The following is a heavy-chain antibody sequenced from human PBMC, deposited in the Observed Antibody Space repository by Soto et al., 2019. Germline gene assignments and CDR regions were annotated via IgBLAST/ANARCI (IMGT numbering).Heavy chain of an antibody. D-gene: IGHD2-2*01. V-gene: IGHV3-23*01. J-gene: IGHJ3*02. CDR1: GFSFSTYA. Sequence: EVQLLESGGGLVQPGGSLRLSCAASGFSFSTYAMSWVRQAPGKGLEWVSTVGRGDSTFYADSVRGRFTISRNNSNNALFLQMNSLRADDTALYYGAKGILVEVPGTRAFDIWGQGTMVIVSS. CDR2: VGRGDST. CDR3: AKGILVEVPGTRAFDI.